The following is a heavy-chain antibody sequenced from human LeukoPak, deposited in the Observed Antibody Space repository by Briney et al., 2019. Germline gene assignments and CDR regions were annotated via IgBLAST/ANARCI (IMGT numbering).Heavy chain of an antibody. Sequence: GGSLRLSCAASGFTFSSYEMNWVRQAPGKGLEWVSYISSSGSTIYYADSVKGRFAISRDNAKNSLYLRMNSLRAEDTAVYYCARDARGYSGYDDYYYYYGMDVWGQGTTVTVSS. V-gene: IGHV3-48*03. CDR1: GFTFSSYE. CDR2: ISSSGSTI. J-gene: IGHJ6*02. CDR3: ARDARGYSGYDDYYYYYGMDV. D-gene: IGHD5-12*01.